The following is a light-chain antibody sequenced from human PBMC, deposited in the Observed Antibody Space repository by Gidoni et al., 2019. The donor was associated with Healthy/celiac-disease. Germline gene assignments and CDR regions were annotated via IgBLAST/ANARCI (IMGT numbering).Light chain of an antibody. J-gene: IGKJ5*01. Sequence: ERGLTQSPGTRSLSPGERATLACRASQSVSSSYLAWDQQKPGQAPRLLIYGASSKATGIPDRFSGSGSGTDFTLTISRLEPEAFAVYYCQQYGSSPPIPFGQGTRLEIK. CDR1: QSVSSSY. CDR3: QQYGSSPPIP. V-gene: IGKV3-20*01. CDR2: GAS.